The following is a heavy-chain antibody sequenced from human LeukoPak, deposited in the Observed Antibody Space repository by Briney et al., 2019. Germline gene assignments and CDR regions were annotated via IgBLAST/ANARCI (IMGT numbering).Heavy chain of an antibody. J-gene: IGHJ4*02. CDR3: AKVYCGGDCYVHYFDY. CDR1: RFTSGSHG. D-gene: IGHD2-21*02. Sequence: PGGSLSPPCAASRFTSGSHGMHGVRQPPAKGLEWVAVIWYDGSKKYYVDSVKGRFTISRDNSKNTLYLQMNSLRAEDTAVYYCAKVYCGGDCYVHYFDYWGQGTLVTVSS. CDR2: IWYDGSKK. V-gene: IGHV3-33*06.